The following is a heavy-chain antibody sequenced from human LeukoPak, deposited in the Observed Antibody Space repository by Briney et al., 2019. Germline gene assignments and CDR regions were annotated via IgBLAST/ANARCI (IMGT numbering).Heavy chain of an antibody. J-gene: IGHJ3*02. CDR3: ARGHSSGWFEAFDI. D-gene: IGHD6-13*01. Sequence: GGSLRLSCAASGFTFSSYAMSWVRQAPGKGLEWVSAISGSGGTTYYADSVKGRFTISRDNSKNTLYLQMNSLRAEDTALYYCARGHSSGWFEAFDIWGQGTMVTVSS. V-gene: IGHV3-23*01. CDR2: ISGSGGTT. CDR1: GFTFSSYA.